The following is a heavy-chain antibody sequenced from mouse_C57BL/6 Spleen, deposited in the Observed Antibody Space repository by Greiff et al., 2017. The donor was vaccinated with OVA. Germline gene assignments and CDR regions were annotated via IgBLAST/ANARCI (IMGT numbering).Heavy chain of an antibody. CDR2: IDPETGGT. V-gene: IGHV1-15*01. D-gene: IGHD2-10*02. Sequence: QVQLQQSGAELVRPGASVTLSCKASGYTFTDYEMHWVKQTPVHGLEWIGAIDPETGGTAYNQKFKGKAILTADKSSSTAYMELRSLTSEDSAVYYCTRRSISAWFAYWGQGTLVTVSA. CDR3: TRRSISAWFAY. J-gene: IGHJ3*01. CDR1: GYTFTDYE.